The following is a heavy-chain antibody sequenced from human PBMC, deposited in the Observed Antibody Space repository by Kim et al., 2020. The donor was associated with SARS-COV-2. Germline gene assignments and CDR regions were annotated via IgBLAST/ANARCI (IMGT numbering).Heavy chain of an antibody. J-gene: IGHJ4*02. D-gene: IGHD1-1*01. CDR3: AVDTTRANY. CDR2: ISPERGDT. CDR1: GYTFTGYY. V-gene: IGHV1-2*02. Sequence: ASVKVSCRAYGYTFTGYYLHWVRQAPGQGLEWMGWISPERGDTKYDQKFQGRVTMTRDTSISTAYMELSRLRFDDTAMFYCAVDTTRANYWGQGTLVAVS.